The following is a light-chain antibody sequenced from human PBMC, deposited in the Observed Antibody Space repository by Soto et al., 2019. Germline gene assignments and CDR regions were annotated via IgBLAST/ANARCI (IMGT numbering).Light chain of an antibody. V-gene: IGLV2-8*01. CDR2: EVN. Sequence: QSALTQPPSASGSPGRSVTISCTGTSSDVGGYNYVSWYQQHPGKAPKLMIYEVNKRPSGGPDRFSGSKSGNTASLTVSGLQAEDEADYYCNSYAGSPYVFGTGTKVTVL. CDR1: SSDVGGYNY. CDR3: NSYAGSPYV. J-gene: IGLJ1*01.